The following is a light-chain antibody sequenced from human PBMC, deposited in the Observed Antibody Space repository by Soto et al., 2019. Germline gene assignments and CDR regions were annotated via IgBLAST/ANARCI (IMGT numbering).Light chain of an antibody. J-gene: IGKJ5*01. Sequence: DIVMTQSPDSLAVSLGERATINCKSSQSVLYSSNNKNYLAWYQQKPGQPPKLLIYWASTRESGVPDRFSGSGSGKDFTITISSLQAEDVAVYYCQQYYSTPPITFGQGTRLEIK. CDR1: QSVLYSSNNKNY. CDR3: QQYYSTPPIT. V-gene: IGKV4-1*01. CDR2: WAS.